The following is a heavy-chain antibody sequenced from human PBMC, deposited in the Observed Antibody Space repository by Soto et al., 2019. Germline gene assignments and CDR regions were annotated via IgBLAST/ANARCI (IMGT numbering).Heavy chain of an antibody. CDR3: ASGPPLYSSSWAPEY. CDR2: INPNSGGT. D-gene: IGHD6-13*01. CDR1: GYTFTGYY. V-gene: IGHV1-2*04. J-gene: IGHJ4*02. Sequence: ASVKVSCKASGYTFTGYYMHWVRQAPGQGLEWMGWINPNSGGTNYAQKFQGWVTMTRDTSISTAYMELSRLRSDDTAVYYCASGPPLYSSSWAPEYWGQGTMVTVSS.